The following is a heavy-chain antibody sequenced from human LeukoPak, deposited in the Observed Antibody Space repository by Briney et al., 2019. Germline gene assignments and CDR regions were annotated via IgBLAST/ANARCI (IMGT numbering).Heavy chain of an antibody. V-gene: IGHV4-34*01. J-gene: IGHJ4*02. Sequence: SETLSLTCAVYGGSFSGYYWSWIRQPPGKGLEWIGEIKHSGSTNYNPSLKSRVTISVDTSKNQFSLKLSSVTAADTAVYYCARDFGFWSGYSSFDYWGQGTLVTVSS. CDR3: ARDFGFWSGYSSFDY. D-gene: IGHD3-3*01. CDR2: IKHSGST. CDR1: GGSFSGYY.